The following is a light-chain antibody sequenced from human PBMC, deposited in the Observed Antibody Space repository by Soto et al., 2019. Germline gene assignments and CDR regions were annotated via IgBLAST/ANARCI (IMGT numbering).Light chain of an antibody. V-gene: IGKV3-20*01. CDR2: GAS. CDR1: QSVSSSY. CDR3: QQYGISPWT. J-gene: IGKJ1*01. Sequence: EIVLTQSPGTLSLYPGERATLSCRASQSVSSSYLAWYQQKPGQAPRLLIYGASSRATGIPDRFSGSGSGTDFTLTISRLEPEDFAVYYCQQYGISPWTFGQGTKVESK.